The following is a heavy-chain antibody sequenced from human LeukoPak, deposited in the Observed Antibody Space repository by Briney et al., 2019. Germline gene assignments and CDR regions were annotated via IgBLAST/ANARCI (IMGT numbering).Heavy chain of an antibody. J-gene: IGHJ4*02. CDR2: IHPDGGST. CDR3: ARAFNSIQPLDY. V-gene: IGHV1-46*02. CDR1: GYNFNDYY. Sequence: ASVKVSCKASGYNFNDYYIYWVRQAPGHGLESMGYIHPDGGSTNYAQKFQGRVTMTSDMSTNTVYMELRSLRSEDTAMYYCARAFNSIQPLDYWGQGTLVTVSS. D-gene: IGHD4-11*01.